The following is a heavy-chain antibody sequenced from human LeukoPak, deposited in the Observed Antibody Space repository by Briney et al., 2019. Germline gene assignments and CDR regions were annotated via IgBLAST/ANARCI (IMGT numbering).Heavy chain of an antibody. V-gene: IGHV4-39*07. CDR3: AREGLGVPSPAAFDY. J-gene: IGHJ4*02. CDR1: GGSISSSSYY. Sequence: SETLSLTCTVSGGSISSSSYYWGWIRQPPGKGLEWIGSIYYSGSTYYNPSLKSRVTISVDTSKNQFSLKLSSVTAADTAVYYCAREGLGVPSPAAFDYWGQGTLVPVSS. CDR2: IYYSGST. D-gene: IGHD2-2*01.